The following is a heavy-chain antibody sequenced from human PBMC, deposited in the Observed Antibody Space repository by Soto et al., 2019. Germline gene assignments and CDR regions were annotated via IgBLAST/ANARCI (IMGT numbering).Heavy chain of an antibody. CDR2: ISSSSSYI. D-gene: IGHD3-10*01. V-gene: IGHV3-21*01. J-gene: IGHJ6*02. CDR3: AREYYGSGSMDV. Sequence: PGGSLRLSCAASGFIFSSYSMNWVRQAPGKGLEWVSSISSSSSYIYYADSVKGRFTISRDNAKNSLYLQMNSLRAEDTAVYYCAREYYGSGSMDVWGQGTTVTVSS. CDR1: GFIFSSYS.